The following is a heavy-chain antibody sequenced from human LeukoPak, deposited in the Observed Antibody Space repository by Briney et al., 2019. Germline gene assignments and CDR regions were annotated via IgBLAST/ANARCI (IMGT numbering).Heavy chain of an antibody. D-gene: IGHD3-22*01. CDR3: ASLYYYDSSGSVDY. CDR2: IYYSGST. V-gene: IGHV4-31*03. Sequence: TLSLTCTVSGGSISSGGYYWSWIRQHPGKGLEWIGYIYYSGSTYYNPSLKSRVTISVDTSKNQFSLKLSSVTAADTAVYYCASLYYYDSSGSVDYWGQGALVTVSS. J-gene: IGHJ4*02. CDR1: GGSISSGGYY.